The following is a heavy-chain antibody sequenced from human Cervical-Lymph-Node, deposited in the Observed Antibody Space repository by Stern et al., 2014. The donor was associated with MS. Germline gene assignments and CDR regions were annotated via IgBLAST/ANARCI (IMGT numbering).Heavy chain of an antibody. Sequence: EVQLVESGGGLVKPGGSLRLSCAASGFTFSSYSMNWVRQAPGQGLELVSSISSSSSYIYYADSVKGRFTISRDNAKNSLYLQMNSLRAEDTAVYYCARDQGGKYYDSSGYYSDAFDIWGQGTMVTVSS. CDR3: ARDQGGKYYDSSGYYSDAFDI. V-gene: IGHV3-21*01. CDR2: ISSSSSYI. D-gene: IGHD3-22*01. J-gene: IGHJ3*02. CDR1: GFTFSSYS.